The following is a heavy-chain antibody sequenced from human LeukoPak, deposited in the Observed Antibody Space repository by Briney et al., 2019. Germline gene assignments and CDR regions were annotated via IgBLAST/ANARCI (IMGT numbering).Heavy chain of an antibody. Sequence: GGSLRLSCAASGFTFSSYAMSWVRQAPGKGLEWVSAISGSGGSTYYADSVKGRFTISRDNSKNTLYPQMNSLRAEDTAVYYCAPKGVELVDYWGQGTLVTVSS. J-gene: IGHJ4*02. CDR2: ISGSGGST. V-gene: IGHV3-23*01. D-gene: IGHD6-6*01. CDR3: APKGVELVDY. CDR1: GFTFSSYA.